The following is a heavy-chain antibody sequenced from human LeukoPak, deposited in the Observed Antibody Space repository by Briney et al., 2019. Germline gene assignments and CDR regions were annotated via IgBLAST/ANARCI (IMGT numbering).Heavy chain of an antibody. D-gene: IGHD3-22*01. Sequence: EASVKVSCKASGYTFTSYAMHWVRQAPGQRLEWMGWINAGNGNTKYSQKFQGRVTITRDTSASTAYMELSSLRSEDTAVYYCARSFTGGYDRRYFDVWGRGTLVTVSS. CDR1: GYTFTSYA. CDR3: ARSFTGGYDRRYFDV. V-gene: IGHV1-3*01. CDR2: INAGNGNT. J-gene: IGHJ2*01.